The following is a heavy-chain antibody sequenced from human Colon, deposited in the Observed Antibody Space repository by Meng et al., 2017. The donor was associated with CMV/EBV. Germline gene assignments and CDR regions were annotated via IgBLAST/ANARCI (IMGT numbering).Heavy chain of an antibody. CDR1: GGSISASIYY. J-gene: IGHJ6*02. V-gene: IGHV4-39*07. CDR3: AQDQFVKDYNYYGTDV. Sequence: SETLSLTCTVSGGSISASIYYWAWIRQPPGKRLEWIGNVHYSGDTNYNPSLKSRVTISVDTSKHQFSLKLNSVTAADTAVYYCAQDQFVKDYNYYGTDVWGQGTTVTVSS. CDR2: VHYSGDT. D-gene: IGHD2/OR15-2a*01.